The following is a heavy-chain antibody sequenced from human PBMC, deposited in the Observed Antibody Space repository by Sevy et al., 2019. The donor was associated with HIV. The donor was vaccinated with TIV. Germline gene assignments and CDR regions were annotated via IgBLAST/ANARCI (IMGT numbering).Heavy chain of an antibody. CDR3: TRDVKDVVPASRYSYYGMDV. D-gene: IGHD2-2*01. CDR1: GFTFGDYA. CDR2: IRSKADGGKT. V-gene: IGHV3-49*03. J-gene: IGHJ6*02. Sequence: GGSLRLSCTASGFTFGDYAMSWFRQAPGKGLEWVGFIRSKADGGKTEYAASVKGRFTISRDDSKSIAYLQMNSLKTEDTAVYYCTRDVKDVVPASRYSYYGMDVWGQGTTVTVSS.